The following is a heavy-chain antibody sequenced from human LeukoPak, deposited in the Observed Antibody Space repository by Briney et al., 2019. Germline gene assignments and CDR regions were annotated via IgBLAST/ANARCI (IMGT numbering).Heavy chain of an antibody. V-gene: IGHV1-18*01. J-gene: IGHJ4*02. CDR1: GYSSTTYG. CDR3: GREYCGTTRCFGVDY. D-gene: IGHD2-2*01. Sequence: GASVKVSCKASGYSSTTYGISWVRQAPGQGLEWLAWISPYNDDTKSAQRFQGRLTLTTDTSTNTVYMELRSLRSDDSALYYCGREYCGTTRCFGVDYWGQGTLVTVSS. CDR2: ISPYNDDT.